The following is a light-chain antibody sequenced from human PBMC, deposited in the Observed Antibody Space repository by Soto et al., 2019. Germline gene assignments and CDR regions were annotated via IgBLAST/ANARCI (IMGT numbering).Light chain of an antibody. J-gene: IGKJ5*01. CDR2: DAS. CDR3: QQYNNWPPIT. Sequence: EIVLTQSPATLSLSPGERATLSCRASRSVSGFLAWYQQKPGQAPRLLIYDASNRATGIPARFSGSGSGTDFTLTISSLEPEDFAVYYCQQYNNWPPITFGQGTRLEIK. CDR1: RSVSGF. V-gene: IGKV3-11*01.